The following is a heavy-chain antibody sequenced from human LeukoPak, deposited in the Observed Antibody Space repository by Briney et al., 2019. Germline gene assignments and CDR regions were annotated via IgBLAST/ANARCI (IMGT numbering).Heavy chain of an antibody. V-gene: IGHV1-18*01. CDR2: ISAFNGNT. Sequence: ASVKVSCKASGYTFTSYGIGWVRQASGQGLEWIGWISAFNGNTKYAQKFQGRVTMTTDTSTSTAYMEVRSLRSDDTAVYYCARGGHSGYDYPPLYFDYWGQGTLVTVSS. CDR1: GYTFTSYG. J-gene: IGHJ4*02. D-gene: IGHD5-12*01. CDR3: ARGGHSGYDYPPLYFDY.